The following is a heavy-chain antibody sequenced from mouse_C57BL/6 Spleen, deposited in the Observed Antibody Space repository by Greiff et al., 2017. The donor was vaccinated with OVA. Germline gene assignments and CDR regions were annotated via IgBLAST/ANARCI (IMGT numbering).Heavy chain of an antibody. D-gene: IGHD2-3*01. J-gene: IGHJ2*01. CDR1: GFTFSSYA. CDR3: ARDGTYDGYYVGY. V-gene: IGHV5-4*01. Sequence: EVQVVESGGGLVKPGGSLKLSCAASGFTFSSYAMSWVRQTPEKRLEWVATISDGGSYTYYPDNVKGRFTISRDNAKNNLYLQMSHLKSEDTAMYYCARDGTYDGYYVGYWGQGTTLTVSS. CDR2: ISDGGSYT.